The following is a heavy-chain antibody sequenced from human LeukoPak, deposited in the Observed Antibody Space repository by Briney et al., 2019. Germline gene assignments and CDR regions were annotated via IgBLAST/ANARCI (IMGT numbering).Heavy chain of an antibody. D-gene: IGHD2-2*01. CDR1: GFTVSSNY. CDR2: IYGGGST. CDR3: AAKGYCSSTSCYSLDV. J-gene: IGHJ6*04. V-gene: IGHV3-53*01. Sequence: GGSLRLSCAASGFTVSSNYMSWVRQAPGKGLEWVSVIYGGGSTYYADSVKGRFTISRDTSKNTLYLQMNSLRAEDTAVYYCAAKGYCSSTSCYSLDVWGKGTTVTVSS.